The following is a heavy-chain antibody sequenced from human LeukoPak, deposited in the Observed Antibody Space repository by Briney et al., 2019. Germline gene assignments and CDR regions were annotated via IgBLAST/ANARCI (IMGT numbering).Heavy chain of an antibody. D-gene: IGHD3-22*01. Sequence: PGGSLRLSCAASGFTFSGYDMHWVRQATGKGLEWVSAIGTAGDTYYPGSVKGRFTISRENAKNSLYLQMNSLRAEDTAVYYCARGPLMEPSGYTYYYYYGMDVWGQGTTVTVSS. CDR3: ARGPLMEPSGYTYYYYYGMDV. J-gene: IGHJ6*02. CDR2: IGTAGDT. CDR1: GFTFSGYD. V-gene: IGHV3-13*01.